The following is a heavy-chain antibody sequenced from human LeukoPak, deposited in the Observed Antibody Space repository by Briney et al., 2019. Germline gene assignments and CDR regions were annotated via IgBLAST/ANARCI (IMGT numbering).Heavy chain of an antibody. V-gene: IGHV3-23*01. Sequence: GRSLRLSCAASGFTFSSYAMSWVRQAPGKGLEWVSAISGSGGSTYYTDSVKGRFTISRDNSKNTLYLQMNSLRAEDTAVYYCAKWLGGWNYYYGMDVWGQGTTVTVSS. CDR2: ISGSGGST. CDR3: AKWLGGWNYYYGMDV. J-gene: IGHJ6*02. CDR1: GFTFSSYA. D-gene: IGHD3-10*01.